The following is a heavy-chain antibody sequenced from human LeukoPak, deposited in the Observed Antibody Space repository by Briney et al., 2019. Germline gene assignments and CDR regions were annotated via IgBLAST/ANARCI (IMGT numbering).Heavy chain of an antibody. Sequence: GASVKVSCKASGYTFTSYYMHWVRQAPGQGLEWMGWINPNSGGTYYAQKFQGRVTMTSDTSISTAYMELSRLRSDNTAVYYCARAGRLGPIMDAFDIWGQGTMVTVSS. D-gene: IGHD3-16*01. J-gene: IGHJ3*02. V-gene: IGHV1-2*02. CDR2: INPNSGGT. CDR3: ARAGRLGPIMDAFDI. CDR1: GYTFTSYY.